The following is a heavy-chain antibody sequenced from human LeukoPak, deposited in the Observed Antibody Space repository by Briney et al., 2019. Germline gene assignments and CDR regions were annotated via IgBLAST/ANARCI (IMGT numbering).Heavy chain of an antibody. V-gene: IGHV3-21*01. CDR2: ISGGSSFT. Sequence: GGSLRLSCAASGFTVSNNYMRWVRQAPGKGLEWVSYISGGSSFTYYVDSVKGRFTISRDNAKNSLYLQMNSLRAEDTAVYYCARPVVAATTPDTFDIWGQGTMVTVSS. J-gene: IGHJ3*02. CDR1: GFTVSNNY. CDR3: ARPVVAATTPDTFDI. D-gene: IGHD2-15*01.